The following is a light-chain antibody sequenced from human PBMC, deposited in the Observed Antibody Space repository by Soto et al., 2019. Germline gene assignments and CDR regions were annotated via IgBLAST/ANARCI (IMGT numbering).Light chain of an antibody. Sequence: EIVMTQSPATLSVSPGERATLSCRASQSVSSNLAWYQQKPGQAPRLLIYGASTRATGIPARFSGSGSGTEFTLTISSLQSEDFAVYYCQQYHHWSPITFGQGTRLEIK. CDR2: GAS. CDR1: QSVSSN. CDR3: QQYHHWSPIT. V-gene: IGKV3-15*01. J-gene: IGKJ5*01.